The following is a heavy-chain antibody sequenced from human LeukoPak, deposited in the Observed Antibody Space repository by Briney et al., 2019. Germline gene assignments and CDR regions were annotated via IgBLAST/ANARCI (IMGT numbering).Heavy chain of an antibody. V-gene: IGHV3-30*04. CDR2: ISDDGSKI. D-gene: IGHD6-19*01. CDR3: AKEAGYSSGRRGRPFDY. Sequence: GGSLRLSCAASGSTFSTDAMHWVRQAPGKGLEWVAVISDDGSKIYYADSVKGRFTISRDNSKNTLYLQMNSLRAEDTAVYYCAKEAGYSSGRRGRPFDYWGQGTLVTVSS. J-gene: IGHJ4*02. CDR1: GSTFSTDA.